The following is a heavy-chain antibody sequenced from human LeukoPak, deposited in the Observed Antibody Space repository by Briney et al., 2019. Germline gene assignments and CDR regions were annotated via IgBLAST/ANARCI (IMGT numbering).Heavy chain of an antibody. J-gene: IGHJ4*02. Sequence: GGSLRLSCTASGFTFADYLMSWFRQAPGKGLEWVGFIRSKTYGGTTEYAASVKGRFTISRDDSKSIAYLQMNSLETEYTAVYYCAKPATSILIYFDSWGQGTLVTVSS. CDR2: IRSKTYGGTT. D-gene: IGHD2-2*01. CDR3: AKPATSILIYFDS. V-gene: IGHV3-49*03. CDR1: GFTFADYL.